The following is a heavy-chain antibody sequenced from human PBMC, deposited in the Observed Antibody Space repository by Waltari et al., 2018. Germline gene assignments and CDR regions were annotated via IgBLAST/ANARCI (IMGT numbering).Heavy chain of an antibody. CDR3: ARDGLGSRPFDY. J-gene: IGHJ4*02. Sequence: QVQLQESGPGLVKPSETLSLTCTVSGGSISTYYWSWMRQPAGKGLEWIGRISGSVSTNYNPSLKSRVTMSVDTSKNQFSLKLNSVTAADTAVYYCARDGLGSRPFDYWGQGTLVTVSS. CDR1: GGSISTYY. CDR2: ISGSVST. D-gene: IGHD3-16*01. V-gene: IGHV4-4*07.